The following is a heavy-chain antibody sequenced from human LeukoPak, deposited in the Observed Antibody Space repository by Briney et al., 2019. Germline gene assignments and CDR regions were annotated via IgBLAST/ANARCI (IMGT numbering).Heavy chain of an antibody. Sequence: GGSLRLSCAASGFTFSTRAMSWVRQAPGKGLEWVSTISGGGRSTDYADSVKGRFTISRDNSKNTLYLQMNSLRAEDTAVYYCASQRSGWYNYYGMDVWGQGTTVTVSS. CDR2: ISGGGRST. CDR3: ASQRSGWYNYYGMDV. J-gene: IGHJ6*02. D-gene: IGHD6-19*01. CDR1: GFTFSTRA. V-gene: IGHV3-23*01.